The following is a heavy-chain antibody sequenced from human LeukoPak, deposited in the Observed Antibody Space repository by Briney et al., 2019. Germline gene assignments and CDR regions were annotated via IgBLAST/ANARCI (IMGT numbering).Heavy chain of an antibody. Sequence: GRSLRLSCAASGFTFDDYAMHWVRQAPGKGLEWVSGISWNSGSIGYADSVKGRFTISRDNAKNSLYLQMNSLRAEDTAVYYCAKDVTIYWGQGTLVTVSS. J-gene: IGHJ4*02. CDR1: GFTFDDYA. V-gene: IGHV3-9*01. D-gene: IGHD5-24*01. CDR3: AKDVTIY. CDR2: ISWNSGSI.